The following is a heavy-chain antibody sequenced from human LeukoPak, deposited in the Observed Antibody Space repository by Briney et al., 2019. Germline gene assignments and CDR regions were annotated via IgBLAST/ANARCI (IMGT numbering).Heavy chain of an antibody. V-gene: IGHV4-30-2*01. CDR1: GGSISSGGYY. CDR3: ARVGEQQLVGG. Sequence: SETLSLACTVSGGSISSGGYYWSWIRQPPGKGLEWIGYIYHSGNTYYNPSLKSRVTISVDRSKNQFSLKLSSVTAADTAVYYCARVGEQQLVGGWGQGTLVTVSS. CDR2: IYHSGNT. J-gene: IGHJ4*02. D-gene: IGHD6-13*01.